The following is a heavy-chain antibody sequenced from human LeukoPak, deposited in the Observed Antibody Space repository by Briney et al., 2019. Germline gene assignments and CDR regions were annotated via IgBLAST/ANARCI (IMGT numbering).Heavy chain of an antibody. D-gene: IGHD3-3*01. CDR3: AKDPDGYDFWSGPSSNYFDY. J-gene: IGHJ4*02. CDR1: GFTFSSYG. CDR2: ISYDGSNK. V-gene: IGHV3-30*18. Sequence: PGRSLRLSCAASGFTFSSYGMHWVRQAPGKGLEWVAVISYDGSNKYYADSVKGRFTISRDNSKNTLYLQMNRLRAEDTAVYYCAKDPDGYDFWSGPSSNYFDYWGQGTLVTVSS.